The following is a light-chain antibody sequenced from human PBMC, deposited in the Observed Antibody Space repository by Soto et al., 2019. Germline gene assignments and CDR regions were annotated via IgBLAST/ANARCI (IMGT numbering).Light chain of an antibody. CDR1: QSISTY. CDR2: AAY. J-gene: IGKJ1*01. V-gene: IGKV1-39*01. CDR3: QQSYDMPWT. Sequence: DIQMTQSPSSLSASVGDTVTITCRASQSISTYLTWYQQKPGKAPKLPIYAAYTLQSGVPSRFSGSGSGTDFTLTISSLQPEDFAAYYCQQSYDMPWTFGQGTKVDIK.